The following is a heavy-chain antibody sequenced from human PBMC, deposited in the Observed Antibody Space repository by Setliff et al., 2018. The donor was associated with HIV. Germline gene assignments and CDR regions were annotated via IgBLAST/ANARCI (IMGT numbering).Heavy chain of an antibody. Sequence: ASVKVSCKASGFTFTEYYIHWVRQAPGQGLEWMGWISVYNGKIDYAQKFQGRVTMTTETSTSTAHMELRSLRSDDTAVYYCARDYGSSPYAVFDSWGQGTLVTVSS. D-gene: IGHD6-13*01. CDR1: GFTFTEYY. J-gene: IGHJ4*02. CDR2: ISVYNGKI. V-gene: IGHV1-18*04. CDR3: ARDYGSSPYAVFDS.